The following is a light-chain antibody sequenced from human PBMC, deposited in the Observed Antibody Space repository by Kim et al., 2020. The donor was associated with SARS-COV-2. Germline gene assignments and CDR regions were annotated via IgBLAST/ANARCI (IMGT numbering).Light chain of an antibody. CDR3: ETWDSSLRAVV. CDR1: SSTIGNNY. Sequence: GQKVTISCAGSSSTIGNNYVSWYQQFPGTAPKLLIYDNTKRPSGIPDRFSGSKSGTSATLDITGLQTGDEADYYCETWDSSLRAVVFGGGTQLTVL. J-gene: IGLJ2*01. V-gene: IGLV1-51*01. CDR2: DNT.